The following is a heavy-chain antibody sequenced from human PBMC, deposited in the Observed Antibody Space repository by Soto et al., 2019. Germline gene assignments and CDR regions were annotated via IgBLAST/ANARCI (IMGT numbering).Heavy chain of an antibody. Sequence: QVQLVQSGAEVKKPGASVKVSCKASGYTFTSYYMHXVXXXXGQGLEWMGIINPSGGSTSYAQKFQGXXXXXXXXXXXXXXXXXXXXXXXXXXXXXXXXXXXXXXXXXXXXYFQHWGQGTLVTVSS. CDR3: XXXXXXXXXXXXXXYFQH. J-gene: IGHJ1*01. V-gene: IGHV1-46*01. CDR1: GYTFTSYY. CDR2: INPSGGST.